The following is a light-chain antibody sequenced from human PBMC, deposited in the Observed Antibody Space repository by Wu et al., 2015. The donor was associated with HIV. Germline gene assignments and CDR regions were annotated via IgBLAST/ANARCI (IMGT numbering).Light chain of an antibody. CDR3: QQYGRYPIT. J-gene: IGKJ5*01. CDR2: GAS. CDR1: QSLSSNY. Sequence: EIVFTQSPGTLSLSPGERTTLSCRASQSLSSNYLAWYQQKPGQAPRLLIYGASNRATGIPDRFSGSGSGTDFTLTIGRLAPEDSAVYYCQQYGRYPITFAQGTRL. V-gene: IGKV3-20*01.